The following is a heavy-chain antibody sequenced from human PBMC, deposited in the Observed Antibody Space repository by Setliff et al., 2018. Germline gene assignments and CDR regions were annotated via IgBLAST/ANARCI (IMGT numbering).Heavy chain of an antibody. V-gene: IGHV1-69*05. D-gene: IGHD3-22*01. Sequence: GASVKVSCKASGYIFNSYGIAWVRQAPGQGLEWMGGTIPIFGTTDYAQKFQGRVTIITDESTSTAFMQLSSLRSEDTAVYYCVREGVDSRSSTDYRYYMDVWGKGTTVTVSS. CDR2: TIPIFGTT. J-gene: IGHJ6*03. CDR1: GYIFNSYG. CDR3: VREGVDSRSSTDYRYYMDV.